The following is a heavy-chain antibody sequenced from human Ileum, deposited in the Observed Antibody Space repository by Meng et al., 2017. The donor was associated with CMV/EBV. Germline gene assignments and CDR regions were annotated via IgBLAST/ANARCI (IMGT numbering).Heavy chain of an antibody. Sequence: YYMSWIRQAPGKGLAWVSYISHIGTTIYYADSVKGRFTISRDNAKNTLYLQMNSLRADDTGVFYCARAPLGYCTGGTCYSVGYFRHWGQGTLVTVSS. D-gene: IGHD2-15*01. J-gene: IGHJ1*01. CDR1: YY. CDR3: ARAPLGYCTGGTCYSVGYFRH. CDR2: ISHIGTTI. V-gene: IGHV3-11*01.